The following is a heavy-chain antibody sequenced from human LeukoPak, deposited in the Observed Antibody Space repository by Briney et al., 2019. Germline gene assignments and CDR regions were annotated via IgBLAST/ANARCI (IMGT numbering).Heavy chain of an antibody. CDR2: INHSGST. J-gene: IGHJ4*02. V-gene: IGHV4-34*01. Sequence: LETLSLTCAVYGGSFSGYYWSWIRQPPGKGLEWIGEINHSGSTNYNPSLKSRVTISVDTSKNQFSLKLSSVTAADTAVYYCARGRRAVAGIDYWGQGTLVTVSS. CDR1: GGSFSGYY. D-gene: IGHD6-19*01. CDR3: ARGRRAVAGIDY.